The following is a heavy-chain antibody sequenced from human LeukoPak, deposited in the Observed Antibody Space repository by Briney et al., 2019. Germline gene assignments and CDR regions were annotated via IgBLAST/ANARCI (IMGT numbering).Heavy chain of an antibody. V-gene: IGHV4-30-4*08. CDR2: IYYSGGT. J-gene: IGHJ4*02. Sequence: SETLSLTCTVSGGSISSGVYYWSWIRQPPGKGLEWIGYIYYSGGTYYNPSLKSRVTISVDTSKNQFSLKLSSVTAADTAVYYCARGTTHRDLDYWGQGTLVTVSS. CDR1: GGSISSGVYY. D-gene: IGHD1-1*01. CDR3: ARGTTHRDLDY.